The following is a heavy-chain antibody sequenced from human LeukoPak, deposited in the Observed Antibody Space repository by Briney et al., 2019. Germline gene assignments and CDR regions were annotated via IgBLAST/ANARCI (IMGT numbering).Heavy chain of an antibody. J-gene: IGHJ6*04. CDR2: ISGSGGSA. Sequence: GGSLRLSCAASGFTFSYYAMCWVRQAPGKGLEWVSGISGSGGSAYYADSAKGRFTISRDNSKNTLYLQMNSLRDEDTALYYCASGPRYFYGMDVWGKGTTVTVSS. CDR1: GFTFSYYA. CDR3: ASGPRYFYGMDV. V-gene: IGHV3-23*01.